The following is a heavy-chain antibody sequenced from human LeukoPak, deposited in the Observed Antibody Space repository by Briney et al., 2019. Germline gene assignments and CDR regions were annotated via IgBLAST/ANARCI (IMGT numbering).Heavy chain of an antibody. Sequence: GGSLRLSCAASGFTFSSYAMHWVRQAPGKGLEWVAVISYDGSNKYYADSVKGRFTISRDNSKNTLYLQMNSLRTEDTAVYYCAAGGAYWGQGTLVTVSS. CDR3: AAGGAY. CDR2: ISYDGSNK. CDR1: GFTFSSYA. J-gene: IGHJ4*02. D-gene: IGHD2-8*02. V-gene: IGHV3-30*07.